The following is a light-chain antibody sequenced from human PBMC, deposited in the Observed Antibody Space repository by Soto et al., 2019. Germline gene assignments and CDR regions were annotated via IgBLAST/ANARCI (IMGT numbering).Light chain of an antibody. V-gene: IGKV3-20*01. CDR2: GAS. Sequence: EIVLTQSPGTLSLSPGERATLSCRASQSVSSSYLAWYQQKPGQAPRLLIYGASSRAIGIPDRSSGSGSGTDFTLTISRLEPEDFAVYYCHQYDSSPLTFGGGTKVEIK. CDR1: QSVSSSY. J-gene: IGKJ4*01. CDR3: HQYDSSPLT.